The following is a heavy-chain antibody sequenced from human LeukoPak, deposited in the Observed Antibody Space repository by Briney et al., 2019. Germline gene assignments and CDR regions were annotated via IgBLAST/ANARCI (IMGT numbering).Heavy chain of an antibody. CDR3: ARVRYSGYESGPPNY. CDR2: IIPILGIA. D-gene: IGHD5-12*01. CDR1: GGTFSSYA. Sequence: SVKVSCKASGGTFSSYAISWVRQAPGQGLEWMGRIIPILGIANYAQKLQGRVTMTTDTSTSTAYMELRSLRSDDTAVYYCARVRYSGYESGPPNYWGQGTLVTVSS. J-gene: IGHJ4*02. V-gene: IGHV1-69*04.